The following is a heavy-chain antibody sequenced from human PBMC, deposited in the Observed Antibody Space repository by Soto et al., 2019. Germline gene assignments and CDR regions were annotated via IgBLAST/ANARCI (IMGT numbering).Heavy chain of an antibody. CDR1: GDSVSSNSAA. V-gene: IGHV6-1*01. CDR3: ARVRLAARPSANWFDP. J-gene: IGHJ5*02. D-gene: IGHD6-6*01. Sequence: QSQTLSLTCAISGDSVSSNSAAWNWIRQSPSRGLEWLGRTYYRSKWYNGYAVSVKSRITINPDTSKNQFSLQLNSVTPEDTAVYYCARVRLAARPSANWFDPWGQGTLVTVSS. CDR2: TYYRSKWYN.